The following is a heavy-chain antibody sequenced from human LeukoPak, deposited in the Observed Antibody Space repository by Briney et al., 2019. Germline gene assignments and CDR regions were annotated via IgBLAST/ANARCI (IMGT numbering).Heavy chain of an antibody. CDR1: GGSISSYY. CDR3: ARDLDSSGPLNERVVAFDI. CDR2: IYTSGST. V-gene: IGHV4-4*07. D-gene: IGHD6-19*01. Sequence: SETLSLTCTVSGGSISSYYWSWIRQPAGKGLEWIGRIYTSGSTNYNPSLKSRVTMSVDTSKNQFSLKLSSVTAADTAVYYCARDLDSSGPLNERVVAFDIWGQGTMVTVSS. J-gene: IGHJ3*02.